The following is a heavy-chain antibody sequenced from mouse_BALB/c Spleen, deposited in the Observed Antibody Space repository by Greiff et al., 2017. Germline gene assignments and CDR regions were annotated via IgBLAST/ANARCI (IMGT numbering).Heavy chain of an antibody. V-gene: IGHV5-9-3*01. Sequence: EVKLMESGGGLVKPGGSLKLSCAASGFTFSSYAMSWVRQTPEKRLEWVATISSGGSYTYYPDSVKGRFTISRDNAKNTLYLQMSSLRSEDTAMYYCARQHGNYFDYWGQGTTLTVSS. CDR3: ARQHGNYFDY. J-gene: IGHJ2*01. CDR2: ISSGGSYT. CDR1: GFTFSSYA. D-gene: IGHD2-1*01.